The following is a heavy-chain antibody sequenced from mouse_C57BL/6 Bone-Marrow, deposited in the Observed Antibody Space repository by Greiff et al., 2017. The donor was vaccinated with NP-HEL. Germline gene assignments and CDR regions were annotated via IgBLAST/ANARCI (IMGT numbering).Heavy chain of an antibody. V-gene: IGHV1-59*01. CDR3: AWGGKLRLDV. CDR2: IDPSDSYT. CDR1: GYTFTSYW. Sequence: QVQLQQPGAELVRPGTSVKLSCKASGYTFTSYWMHWVKQRPGQGLEWIGVIDPSDSYTNYNQKFKGKATLTVDTSSSTAYMQLSSLTSEDSAVYYCAWGGKLRLDVWGTGTTVTVSS. J-gene: IGHJ1*03. D-gene: IGHD1-2*01.